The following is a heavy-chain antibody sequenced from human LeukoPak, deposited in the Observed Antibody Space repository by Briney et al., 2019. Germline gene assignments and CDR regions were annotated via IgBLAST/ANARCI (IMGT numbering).Heavy chain of an antibody. CDR1: GFTFSSYS. D-gene: IGHD4-17*01. CDR3: AKVDYGDYVWFDP. J-gene: IGHJ5*02. CDR2: ISSSSSTI. Sequence: GGSLRLSCAASGFTFSSYSMNWVRQAPGKGLEWVSYISSSSSTIYYADSVKGRSTISRDNAKNSLYLQMNSLRAEDTAVYYCAKVDYGDYVWFDPWGQGTLVTVSS. V-gene: IGHV3-48*04.